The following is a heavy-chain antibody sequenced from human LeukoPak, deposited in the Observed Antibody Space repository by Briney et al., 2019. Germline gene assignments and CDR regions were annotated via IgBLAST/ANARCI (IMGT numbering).Heavy chain of an antibody. V-gene: IGHV4-59*12. J-gene: IGHJ4*02. Sequence: SETLSLTCTVSGGSISGYYWSWIRQPPRKGLEWIGYIYHSGSTYYNPSLKSRVTISVDRSKNQFSLKLSSVTAADTAVYYCASARDGYNLDYWGQGTLVTVSS. CDR2: IYHSGST. CDR3: ASARDGYNLDY. CDR1: GGSISGYY. D-gene: IGHD5-24*01.